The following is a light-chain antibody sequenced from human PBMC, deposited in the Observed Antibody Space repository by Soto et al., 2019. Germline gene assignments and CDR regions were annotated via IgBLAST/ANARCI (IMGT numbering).Light chain of an antibody. CDR2: GAS. Sequence: EIVVTQSPGTLSFSPGERATLSCRASQSVSSTSLAWYQQRPGQAPRLLIYGASNRATGIPDRFSGSGSGTDFTLTISRREPEDFAVYYCQQYDASPPLTFGQGTKVEIK. V-gene: IGKV3-20*01. J-gene: IGKJ1*01. CDR1: QSVSSTS. CDR3: QQYDASPPLT.